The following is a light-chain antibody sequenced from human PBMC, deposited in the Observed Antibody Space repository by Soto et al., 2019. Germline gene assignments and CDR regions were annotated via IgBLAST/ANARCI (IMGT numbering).Light chain of an antibody. J-gene: IGLJ2*01. V-gene: IGLV1-40*01. CDR1: SSYIGAGYD. CDR3: QSYDDSLGGHVI. Sequence: QLVLTQPPSVSGAPGQRVTISCTGSSSYIGAGYDVHWYQQRPGTAPKLLIYANTNRPSGVPDRFSGSKSGTSASLAITGLQAEDEADYYCQSYDDSLGGHVIFGGGTKLTVL. CDR2: ANT.